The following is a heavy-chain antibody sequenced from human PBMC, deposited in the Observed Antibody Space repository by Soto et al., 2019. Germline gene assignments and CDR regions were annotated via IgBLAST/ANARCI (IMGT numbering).Heavy chain of an antibody. J-gene: IGHJ4*02. CDR2: IYYSGST. CDR3: ATIPATTILTDY. Sequence: ASETLSLTCTVSGGSITSSYYWGWIRQPPGKGLEWIGSIYYSGSTYYNPSLKSRVTISVDTSKNQFSLKLSSVTAADTAVYYCATIPATTILTDYWGQGTLVTVSS. V-gene: IGHV4-39*01. CDR1: GGSITSSYY. D-gene: IGHD2-2*02.